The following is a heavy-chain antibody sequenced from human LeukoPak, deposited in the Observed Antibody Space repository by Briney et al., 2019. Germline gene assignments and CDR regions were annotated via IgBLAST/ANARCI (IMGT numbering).Heavy chain of an antibody. J-gene: IGHJ6*02. CDR3: ARALSSSPQRGYGMDV. CDR1: GFTLSSYS. Sequence: PGGSLRLSCAASGFTLSSYSMNWVRQAPGKGLEWVSFITSSSSYIYYADSVKGRFTISRDNAKNSLYLQMNSLRAEDTAVYYCARALSSSPQRGYGMDVWGQGTTVTVSS. CDR2: ITSSSSYI. D-gene: IGHD6-13*01. V-gene: IGHV3-21*01.